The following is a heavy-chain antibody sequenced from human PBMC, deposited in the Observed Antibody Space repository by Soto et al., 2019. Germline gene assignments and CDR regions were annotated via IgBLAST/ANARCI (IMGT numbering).Heavy chain of an antibody. D-gene: IGHD2-8*01. CDR1: GYTFTTHW. V-gene: IGHV5-51*01. Sequence: GESLKISCEASGYTFTTHWIGWVRQMPGKGLEWMGMIYPDDSDTRYNPSFQGQVTISSDKSISTAYLQWSNLKASDSAIYYCNRHNMLLGANEVWGQGTTVTFSS. CDR2: IYPDDSDT. CDR3: NRHNMLLGANEV. J-gene: IGHJ6*01.